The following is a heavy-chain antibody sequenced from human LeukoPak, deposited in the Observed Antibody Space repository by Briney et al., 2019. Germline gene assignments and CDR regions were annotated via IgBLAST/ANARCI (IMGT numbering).Heavy chain of an antibody. V-gene: IGHV4-31*06. J-gene: IGHJ2*01. CDR3: TTLTFHRYFDL. Sequence: SETLSLTCTVSSGAISSGTYYWSWIRQHPGKGLGWIVYIYYSGSTYSNPSLKSRVAISLDMSKNQFSLKLSSVTTADTAVYYCTTLTFHRYFDLWGRGTLVTVSS. CDR1: SGAISSGTYY. CDR2: IYYSGST. D-gene: IGHD1-1*01.